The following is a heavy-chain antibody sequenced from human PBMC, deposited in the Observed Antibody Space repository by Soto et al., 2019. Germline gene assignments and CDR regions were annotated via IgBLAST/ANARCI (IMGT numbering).Heavy chain of an antibody. CDR3: AKALRYFSLSVRPWNAMDV. V-gene: IGHV3-23*01. D-gene: IGHD3-9*01. J-gene: IGHJ6*02. CDR1: GFTSSSYA. Sequence: GGSLRLSCAAPGFTSSSYAMSWVRQAPGKGLEWVSAISGSGSNTYYADSVKGRFTISRDNSKNTLFLQMNSLRAADTAVYYCAKALRYFSLSVRPWNAMDVWGQGTTVTVSS. CDR2: ISGSGSNT.